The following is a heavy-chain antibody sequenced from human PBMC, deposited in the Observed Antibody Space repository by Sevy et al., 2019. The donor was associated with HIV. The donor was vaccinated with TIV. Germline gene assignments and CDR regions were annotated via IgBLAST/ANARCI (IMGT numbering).Heavy chain of an antibody. J-gene: IGHJ6*03. CDR1: GGTFSSYA. CDR2: IIPIFGTA. D-gene: IGHD3-22*01. Sequence: ASVKVSCKASGGTFSSYAISWVRQAPGQRLEWMGGIIPIFGTANYAQKFQGRVTITADKSTSTAYMERSSLRSEDTAVYYCARDTYYYDSSGYRPDYYYYMDVWGKGTTVTVSS. CDR3: ARDTYYYDSSGYRPDYYYYMDV. V-gene: IGHV1-69*06.